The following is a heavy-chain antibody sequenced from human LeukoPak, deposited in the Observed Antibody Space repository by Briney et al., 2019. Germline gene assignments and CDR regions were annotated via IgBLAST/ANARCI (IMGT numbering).Heavy chain of an antibody. CDR2: IKSDGSST. J-gene: IGHJ3*02. D-gene: IGHD3-22*01. Sequence: GGSLRLSCAASGFTFSSYWMHWVRQAPGKGLVWVSRIKSDGSSTSYADSVKGRFTISRDNAKNTLYLQMNSLRAEDTAVYYCARDTDYYDNSGYDAFDIWGQGTMVTVSS. CDR1: GFTFSSYW. CDR3: ARDTDYYDNSGYDAFDI. V-gene: IGHV3-74*01.